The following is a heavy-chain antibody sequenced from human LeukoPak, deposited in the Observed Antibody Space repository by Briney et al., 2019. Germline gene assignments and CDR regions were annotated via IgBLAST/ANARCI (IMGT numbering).Heavy chain of an antibody. CDR3: ARESRSSSSRRETRTFDY. Sequence: GGSLRLSCAASGFTFSSYAMHWVRQAPGKGLEWVAFISHDGINQYYADSVKGRFTISRDNAKNSLYLQMNSLRAEDTAVYYCARESRSSSSRRETRTFDYWGQGTLVTVSS. CDR1: GFTFSSYA. V-gene: IGHV3-33*01. CDR2: ISHDGINQ. J-gene: IGHJ4*02. D-gene: IGHD6-13*01.